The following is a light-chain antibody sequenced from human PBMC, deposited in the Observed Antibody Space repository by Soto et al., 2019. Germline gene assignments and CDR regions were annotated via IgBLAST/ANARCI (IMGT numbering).Light chain of an antibody. CDR3: QQYEAYPLT. CDR1: HSISSW. J-gene: IGKJ4*01. CDR2: KAS. V-gene: IGKV1-5*03. Sequence: DIQLTQSPSTLSASVGDRVTITCRASHSISSWLAWYQQKPGKAPKLLVYKASSLESGVPSRFSGSGSGTEFTLTISTLQPDDFATYYCQQYEAYPLTFGGGTKVEI.